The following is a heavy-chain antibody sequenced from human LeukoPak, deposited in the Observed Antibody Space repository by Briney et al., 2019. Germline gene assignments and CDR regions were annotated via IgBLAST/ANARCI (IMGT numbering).Heavy chain of an antibody. CDR1: GGSLSGISYY. Sequence: SETLSLTCTVSGGSLSGISYYWGWIRQPPGKGLERIGVIYYSGSTYYNPSLKSRVTISVDTSKNQFSLKLSSVTAADTAVYYCAKSNSWYRWFDPCGQGTLVTVSS. CDR2: IYYSGST. CDR3: AKSNSWYRWFDP. J-gene: IGHJ5*02. V-gene: IGHV4-39*01. D-gene: IGHD6-13*01.